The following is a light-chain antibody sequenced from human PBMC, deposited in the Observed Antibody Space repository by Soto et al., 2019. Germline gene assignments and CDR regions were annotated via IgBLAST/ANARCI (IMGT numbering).Light chain of an antibody. Sequence: EIVMTQSPATLSVSPGERATLSCRASQSVSSNLAWYQQKPGQAPMLRIYGASTRATGIPARFSGSGSGTEFTLTISSLQSEDFAVYYCQQYNTLLTFGGGTKVEIK. CDR2: GAS. V-gene: IGKV3-15*01. CDR3: QQYNTLLT. J-gene: IGKJ4*01. CDR1: QSVSSN.